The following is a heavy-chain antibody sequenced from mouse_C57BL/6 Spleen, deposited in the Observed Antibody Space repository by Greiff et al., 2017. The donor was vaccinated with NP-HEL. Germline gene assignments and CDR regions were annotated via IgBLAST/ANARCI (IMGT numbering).Heavy chain of an antibody. V-gene: IGHV2-2*01. Sequence: QVQLKQSGPGLVQPSQRLSITCTVSGFSLTSYGVHWVRQSPGKGLEWLGVIWSGGSTDYNAAFISRLSISKDNSKSQVFFKMNSLQADDTAIYYCARRYGSSYDYAMDYWGQGTSVTVSS. CDR2: IWSGGST. CDR3: ARRYGSSYDYAMDY. D-gene: IGHD1-1*01. J-gene: IGHJ4*01. CDR1: GFSLTSYG.